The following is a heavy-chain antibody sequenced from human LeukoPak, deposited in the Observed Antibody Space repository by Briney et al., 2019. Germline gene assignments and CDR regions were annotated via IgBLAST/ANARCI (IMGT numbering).Heavy chain of an antibody. CDR2: IRWSSSVI. V-gene: IGHV3-48*02. J-gene: IGHJ4*01. D-gene: IGHD3-3*01. CDR1: GFTFSSYA. CDR3: ARGSGVDAHIDY. Sequence: GGSLRLSCAASGFTFSSYALNWVRQAPGKGLEWVSYIRWSSSVIYYTDSVKGRFTISRDDAKNSLYLQMNSLRDEDTAIYYCARGSGVDAHIDYWGHGTLVTVSA.